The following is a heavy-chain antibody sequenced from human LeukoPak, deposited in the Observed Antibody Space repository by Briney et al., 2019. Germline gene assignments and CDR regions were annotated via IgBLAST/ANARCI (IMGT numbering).Heavy chain of an antibody. J-gene: IGHJ6*02. CDR1: EYTFTDYY. V-gene: IGHV1-2*02. CDR2: INPNSGDT. Sequence: ASVKVSCKASEYTFTDYYMHWVRQAPGQGLEWMGWINPNSGDTNYAQKFQGRVTMTRDTSISTAYMELSRLRSDDTAVYYCARALRLPGYSSGHRHGMDVWGQGTTVTVSS. D-gene: IGHD6-19*01. CDR3: ARALRLPGYSSGHRHGMDV.